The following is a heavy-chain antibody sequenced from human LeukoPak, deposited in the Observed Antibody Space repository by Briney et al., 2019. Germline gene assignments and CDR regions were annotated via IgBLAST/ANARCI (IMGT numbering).Heavy chain of an antibody. Sequence: GGPLRLSCAASGFTFSNYSMNWVRQAPGKGLEWVSSISSSSSYIYYADSVKGRFTISRDNAKNSLYLQMNSLRAEDTAVYYCARGGSSGYYSWFDYWGQGTLVTVSS. V-gene: IGHV3-21*01. CDR3: ARGGSSGYYSWFDY. J-gene: IGHJ4*02. CDR2: ISSSSSYI. D-gene: IGHD3-22*01. CDR1: GFTFSNYS.